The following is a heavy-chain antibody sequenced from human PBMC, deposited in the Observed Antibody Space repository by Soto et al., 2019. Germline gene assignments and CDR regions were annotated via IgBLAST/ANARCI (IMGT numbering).Heavy chain of an antibody. CDR3: ARVLVPAATHPPYFDY. CDR1: GGSISSYY. Sequence: PSETLSLTCTVSGGSISSYYWSWIRQPPGKGLEWIGYIYYSGSTNYNPSLKSRVTISVDTSKNQFSLKLSSVTAADTAVYYCARVLVPAATHPPYFDYWGQGTLVTVAS. J-gene: IGHJ4*02. CDR2: IYYSGST. D-gene: IGHD2-2*01. V-gene: IGHV4-59*01.